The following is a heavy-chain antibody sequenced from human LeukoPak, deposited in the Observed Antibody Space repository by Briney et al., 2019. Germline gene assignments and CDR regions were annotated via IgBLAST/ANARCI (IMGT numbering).Heavy chain of an antibody. Sequence: WVRQAPGXGLEWMGWISAYNGNTNYAQKLQGRVTMTTDTSTSTAYMELRSLRSDDTAVYYCARGGFYDSSGYYYGVYWGQGTLVTVSS. CDR3: ARGGFYDSSGYYYGVY. J-gene: IGHJ4*02. CDR2: ISAYNGNT. V-gene: IGHV1-18*01. D-gene: IGHD3-22*01.